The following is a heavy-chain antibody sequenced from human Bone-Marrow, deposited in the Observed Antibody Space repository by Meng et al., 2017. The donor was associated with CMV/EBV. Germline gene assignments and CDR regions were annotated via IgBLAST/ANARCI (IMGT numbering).Heavy chain of an antibody. Sequence: GESLKISCAASGFTFDDYGMSWVRQAPGKGLEWVSGINWNGGSTGYADSVKGRFTISRDNAKNSLYLQMNSLRAEDTALYYCARDRGYDFWSGSTGHYYYYGMDVWGQGPTVTFSS. CDR2: INWNGGST. D-gene: IGHD3-3*01. CDR3: ARDRGYDFWSGSTGHYYYYGMDV. J-gene: IGHJ6*01. CDR1: GFTFDDYG. V-gene: IGHV3-20*04.